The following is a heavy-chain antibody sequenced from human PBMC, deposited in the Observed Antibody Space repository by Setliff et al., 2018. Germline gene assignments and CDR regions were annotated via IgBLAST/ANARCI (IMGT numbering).Heavy chain of an antibody. Sequence: SETLSLTCTVSGGSINEANYYWSWIRQPAGKGLEWIGHIYTRGSTNYNPSLRSRVSISVDTSKNHFSLRLSSVAATDTAVYYCARERSYYYDSSGFYYEGRHFDYWGQGTLVTVSS. D-gene: IGHD3-22*01. V-gene: IGHV4-61*09. CDR1: GGSINEANYY. CDR3: ARERSYYYDSSGFYYEGRHFDY. J-gene: IGHJ4*02. CDR2: IYTRGST.